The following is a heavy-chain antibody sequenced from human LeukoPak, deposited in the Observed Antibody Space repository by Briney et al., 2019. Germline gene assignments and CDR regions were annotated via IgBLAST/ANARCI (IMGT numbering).Heavy chain of an antibody. V-gene: IGHV1-24*01. J-gene: IGHJ4*02. CDR3: AGXSXXTXFDY. Sequence: XMHXVRRAPGKGXEWMGGFDPEDGETIYAQKFQGRVTMTEDTSTDTGYMELRRLRYEDTAVYYCAGXSXXTXFDYXGXGXLVTVSS. CDR2: FDPEDGET. CDR1: X.